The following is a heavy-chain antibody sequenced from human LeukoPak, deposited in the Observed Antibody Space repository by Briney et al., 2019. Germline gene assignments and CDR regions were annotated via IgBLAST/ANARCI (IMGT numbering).Heavy chain of an antibody. D-gene: IGHD2-2*01. CDR3: AKGIVVVPAAIIN. J-gene: IGHJ4*02. CDR2: IRYDGSNK. Sequence: PGGSLRLSCAAPGFTFSSYGMHWVRQAPGKGLEWVAFIRYDGSNKYYADSVKGRFTISRDNSKNTLYLQMNSLRAEDTAVYYCAKGIVVVPAAIINWGQGTLVTVSS. CDR1: GFTFSSYG. V-gene: IGHV3-30*02.